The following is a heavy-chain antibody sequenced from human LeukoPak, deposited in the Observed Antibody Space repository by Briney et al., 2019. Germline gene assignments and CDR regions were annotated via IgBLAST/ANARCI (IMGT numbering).Heavy chain of an antibody. CDR3: ANADPVTRGFGY. J-gene: IGHJ4*02. CDR1: GFTFSKYA. Sequence: GASPRISCAASGFTFSKYAMSWVRQAPGKGVGGVSTISGGGGNTYYADSMKGRFTISRDNSKNTLYLQMNSLRAEDTAVYYCANADPVTRGFGYWGQGSLVTVSS. V-gene: IGHV3-23*01. CDR2: ISGGGGNT. D-gene: IGHD4-11*01.